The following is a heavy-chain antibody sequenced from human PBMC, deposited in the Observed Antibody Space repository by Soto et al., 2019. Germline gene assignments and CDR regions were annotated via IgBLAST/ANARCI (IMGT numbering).Heavy chain of an antibody. J-gene: IGHJ5*02. V-gene: IGHV3-53*01. Sequence: VGSLRLSCAFSVCTVSNNYMSWVRHSPGKWLEWVSVIYGGGNTYYTDSVKGRFTISRDNSKNTLYLQMNGLRDEDTAVYYCARGGSYGYQGDNWFEPLGQGPPVIVSS. CDR1: VCTVSNNY. D-gene: IGHD3-16*01. CDR2: IYGGGNT. CDR3: ARGGSYGYQGDNWFEP.